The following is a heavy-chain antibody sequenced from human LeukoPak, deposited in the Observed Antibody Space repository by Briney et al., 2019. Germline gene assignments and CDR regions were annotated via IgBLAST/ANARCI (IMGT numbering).Heavy chain of an antibody. CDR2: ISYDGSNK. D-gene: IGHD2-2*01. Sequence: PGRSLRLSCAASGFTFSSYAMYWVRQAPGKGLEWVAVISYDGSNKYYAESVKGRFTISRDNSKNTLYLQMNSLRAEDTAVYYCARARVRNQLLLLGDYWGQGTLVTVSS. J-gene: IGHJ4*02. V-gene: IGHV3-30-3*01. CDR3: ARARVRNQLLLLGDY. CDR1: GFTFSSYA.